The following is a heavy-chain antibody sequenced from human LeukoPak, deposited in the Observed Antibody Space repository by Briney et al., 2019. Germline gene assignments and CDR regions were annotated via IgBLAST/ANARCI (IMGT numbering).Heavy chain of an antibody. CDR2: ISYSGST. V-gene: IGHV4-39*07. CDR1: GDSISSGTDH. J-gene: IGHJ3*02. D-gene: IGHD5-12*01. Sequence: SETLSLTCSVSGDSISSGTDHWGWIRQPPGKGLEWIGTISYSGSTHYNPSLKSRVTISVDTSKNQFSLKLSSVTAADTAVYYCARGFVGRGYSGYDWPNAFDIWGQGTMVTVSS. CDR3: ARGFVGRGYSGYDWPNAFDI.